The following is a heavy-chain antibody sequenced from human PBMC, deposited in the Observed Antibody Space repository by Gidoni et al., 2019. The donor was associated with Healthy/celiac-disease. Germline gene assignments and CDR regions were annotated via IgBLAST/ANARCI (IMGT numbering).Heavy chain of an antibody. V-gene: IGHV3-9*01. Sequence: VQLVESGGGLVQPGRSLRLSCAASGFTFDDYAMHWVRQAPGKGLEWVSGISWNSGSIGYADSVKGRFTISRDNAKNSLYLQMNSLRAEDTALYYCAKGGYSYGNDFDYWGQGTLVTVSS. CDR3: AKGGYSYGNDFDY. CDR2: ISWNSGSI. CDR1: GFTFDDYA. J-gene: IGHJ4*02. D-gene: IGHD5-18*01.